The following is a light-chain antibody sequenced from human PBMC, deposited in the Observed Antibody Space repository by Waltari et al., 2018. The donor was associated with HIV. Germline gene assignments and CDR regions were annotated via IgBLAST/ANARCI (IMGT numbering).Light chain of an antibody. CDR2: ERN. Sequence: YEVSQSPALSVSAGQRVTISCFGERVAEKIPSWYQQKPGQSPLLIIDERNRRPSWIPYRFSASKSGDTVTLTVSGTQPVDEADYFCQVWDNDIVVFGGGTRLTVL. CDR3: QVWDNDIVV. V-gene: IGLV3-1*01. CDR1: RVAEKI. J-gene: IGLJ2*01.